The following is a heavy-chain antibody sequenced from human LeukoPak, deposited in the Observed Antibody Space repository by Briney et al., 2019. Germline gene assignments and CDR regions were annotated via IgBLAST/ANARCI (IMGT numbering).Heavy chain of an antibody. J-gene: IGHJ4*02. Sequence: ASVKVSCKVPGYTLTELSMHWVRQAPGKGLEWMGGFDPEDGETIYAQKFQGRVTMTEDTSTDTAYMELSSLRSEDTAVYYCATGYSGYVAPHFDYWGQGTLVTASS. D-gene: IGHD5-12*01. V-gene: IGHV1-24*01. CDR3: ATGYSGYVAPHFDY. CDR2: FDPEDGET. CDR1: GYTLTELS.